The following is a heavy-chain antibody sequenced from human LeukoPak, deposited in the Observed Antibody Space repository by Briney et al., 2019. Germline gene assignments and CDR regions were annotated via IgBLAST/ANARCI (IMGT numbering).Heavy chain of an antibody. V-gene: IGHV4-59*01. CDR1: GGSISSYY. J-gene: IGHJ4*02. Sequence: KPSETLSLTCTVSGGSISSYYWSWIRQPPGKGLEWIGYIYYSGSTNYNPSLKSRVTISVDTSKNQFSLKLSSVTAADTAVYYCARAAAGDYFDYWGQGTLVTVTS. D-gene: IGHD6-13*01. CDR3: ARAAAGDYFDY. CDR2: IYYSGST.